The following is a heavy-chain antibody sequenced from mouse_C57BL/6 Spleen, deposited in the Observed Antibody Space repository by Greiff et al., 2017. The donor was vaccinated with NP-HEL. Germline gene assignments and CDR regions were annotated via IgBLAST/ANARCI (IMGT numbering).Heavy chain of an antibody. CDR2: IHPNSGST. CDR1: GYTFTSYW. D-gene: IGHD1-1*01. Sequence: VQLQQSGAELVKPGASVKLSCKASGYTFTSYWMHWVKQRPGQGLEWIGMIHPNSGSTNYNEKFKSKATLTVDKSSSTAYMQLSSLTSEDSAVYYCASITTVVATRYFDVWGTGTTVTVSS. V-gene: IGHV1-64*01. CDR3: ASITTVVATRYFDV. J-gene: IGHJ1*03.